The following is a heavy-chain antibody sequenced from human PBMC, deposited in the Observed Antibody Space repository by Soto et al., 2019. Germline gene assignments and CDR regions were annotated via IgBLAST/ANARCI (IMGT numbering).Heavy chain of an antibody. CDR3: AKDLPVFGYSSGSDY. D-gene: IGHD6-19*01. V-gene: IGHV3-30*18. J-gene: IGHJ4*02. Sequence: PGGSLRLSCAASGFTFSSYGMHWVRQAPGKGLERVAVISYDGSNKYYADSVKGRFTISRDNSKNTLYLQMNSLRAEDTAVYYCAKDLPVFGYSSGSDYWGQGT. CDR2: ISYDGSNK. CDR1: GFTFSSYG.